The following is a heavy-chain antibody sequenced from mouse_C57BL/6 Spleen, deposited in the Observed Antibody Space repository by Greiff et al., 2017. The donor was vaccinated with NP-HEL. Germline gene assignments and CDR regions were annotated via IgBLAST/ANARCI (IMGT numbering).Heavy chain of an antibody. CDR1: GYSITSGYY. D-gene: IGHD2-2*01. CDR3: ARGSGYGYDYFDY. CDR2: ISYDGSN. J-gene: IGHJ2*01. Sequence: DVQLQESGPGLVKPSQSLSLTCSVTGYSITSGYYWNWIRQFPGNKLEWMGYISYDGSNNYNPSLKNRISITRDTSKNQFFLKLNSVTTEDTATYYCARGSGYGYDYFDYWGQGTTLTVSS. V-gene: IGHV3-6*01.